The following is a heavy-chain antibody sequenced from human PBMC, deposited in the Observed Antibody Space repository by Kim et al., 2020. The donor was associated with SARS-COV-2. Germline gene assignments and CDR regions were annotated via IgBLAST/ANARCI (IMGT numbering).Heavy chain of an antibody. CDR2: IIPIFGTA. CDR3: ARERISNYYYYYMDV. CDR1: GGTFSSYA. V-gene: IGHV1-69*13. J-gene: IGHJ6*03. D-gene: IGHD2-15*01. Sequence: SVKVSCKASGGTFSSYAISWVRQAPGQGLEWMGGIIPIFGTANYAQKFQGRVTITADESTSTAYMELSSLRSEDTPVYYCARERISNYYYYYMDVWGKGTTVTVSS.